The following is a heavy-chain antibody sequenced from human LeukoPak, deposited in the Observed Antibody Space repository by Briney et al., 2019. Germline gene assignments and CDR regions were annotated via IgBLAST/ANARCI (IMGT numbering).Heavy chain of an antibody. J-gene: IGHJ6*04. CDR3: ATYYYGSGSYYHLDV. CDR1: GYTFTGYY. V-gene: IGHV1-69*13. Sequence: SVKVSCKASGYTFTGYYMHWVRQAPGQGLEWMGWINPIFGTANYAQKFQGRVTITADESTSTAYMELSSLRSEDTAVYYCATYYYGSGSYYHLDVWGKGTTVTISS. D-gene: IGHD3-10*01. CDR2: INPIFGTA.